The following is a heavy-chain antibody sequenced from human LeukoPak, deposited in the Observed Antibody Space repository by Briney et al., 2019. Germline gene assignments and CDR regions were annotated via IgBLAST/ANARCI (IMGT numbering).Heavy chain of an antibody. CDR1: GGSISSGGYY. CDR2: IYHSGST. V-gene: IGHV4-30-2*01. CDR3: AREGKVAARPSTFDY. J-gene: IGHJ4*02. Sequence: SETLSLTCTVSGGSISSGGYYWSWIRQPPGKGLEWIGYIYHSGSTYYNPSLKSRVTISVDRSKNQFSLKLSSVTAADTAVYYCAREGKVAARPSTFDYWGQGTLVTVSS. D-gene: IGHD6-6*01.